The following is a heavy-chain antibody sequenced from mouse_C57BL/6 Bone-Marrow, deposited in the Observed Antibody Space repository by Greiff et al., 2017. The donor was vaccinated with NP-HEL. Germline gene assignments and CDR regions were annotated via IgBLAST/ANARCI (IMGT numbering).Heavy chain of an antibody. D-gene: IGHD2-4*01. CDR2: IYPGDGDT. CDR3: ASLYDYDGPFDY. CDR1: GYAFSSSW. V-gene: IGHV1-82*01. Sequence: VQLVESGPELVKPRASVKISCKASGYAFSSSWMNWVKQRPGKGLEWIGRIYPGDGDTNYNGKFKGKATLTADKSSSTAYMQLSSLTSEDSAVYFCASLYDYDGPFDYWGQGTTLTVSS. J-gene: IGHJ2*01.